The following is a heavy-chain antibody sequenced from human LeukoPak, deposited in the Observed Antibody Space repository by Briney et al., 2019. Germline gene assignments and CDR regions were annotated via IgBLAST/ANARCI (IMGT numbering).Heavy chain of an antibody. CDR3: AKGVASSAYSAFDY. CDR2: ISGSGDSA. V-gene: IGHV3-23*01. Sequence: GGSLRLSCAASGFTFSSYAMSWVRQAPGKGLEWVSVISGSGDSAYYADSVKGRFTISRDNPQNTLYLQMNSLRAEDTAVYYCAKGVASSAYSAFDYWGQGTLVTVSS. D-gene: IGHD3-22*01. CDR1: GFTFSSYA. J-gene: IGHJ4*02.